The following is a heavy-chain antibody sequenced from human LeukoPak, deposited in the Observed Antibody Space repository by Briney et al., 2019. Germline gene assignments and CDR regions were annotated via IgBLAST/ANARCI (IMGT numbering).Heavy chain of an antibody. CDR1: GGSVSSSSYF. Sequence: PSGTLSLTCTVSGGSVSSSSYFWGWVRQPPGKGLEWIGTIYYSGSTYYNPSLKSRVTMSVGTSKNQFSLRLSSVTAADTAVYYCARTLSSSWYGDFDYWGQGTLVTVSS. D-gene: IGHD6-13*01. V-gene: IGHV4-39*01. CDR2: IYYSGST. J-gene: IGHJ4*02. CDR3: ARTLSSSWYGDFDY.